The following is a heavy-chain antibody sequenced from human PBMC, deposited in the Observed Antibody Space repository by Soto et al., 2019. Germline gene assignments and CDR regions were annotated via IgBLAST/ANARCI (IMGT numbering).Heavy chain of an antibody. D-gene: IGHD3-22*01. CDR3: AGGLGYYYDSSGSPPDY. J-gene: IGHJ4*02. CDR2: IYYSGST. Sequence: SDTLSLTCTVSGGSISSYYWSWIRQPPGKGLEWIGYIYYSGSTNYNPSLKSRVTISVDTSKNQFSLKLSSVTAADTAVYYCAGGLGYYYDSSGSPPDYWGQGTLVTVSS. V-gene: IGHV4-59*07. CDR1: GGSISSYY.